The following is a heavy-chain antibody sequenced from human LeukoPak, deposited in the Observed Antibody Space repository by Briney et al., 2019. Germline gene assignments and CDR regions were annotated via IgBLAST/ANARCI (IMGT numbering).Heavy chain of an antibody. J-gene: IGHJ4*02. V-gene: IGHV1-3*01. CDR3: ARDHNYYDSSGYYGY. Sequence: ASVKVSCKASGYTFTSYAMHWVRQAPGQRLEWMGWINAGNGNTKYSQKFQGRVTITRDTSASTAYMELSSLRSEDTAVYYCARDHNYYDSSGYYGYWGQGTLVTVSS. D-gene: IGHD3-22*01. CDR1: GYTFTSYA. CDR2: INAGNGNT.